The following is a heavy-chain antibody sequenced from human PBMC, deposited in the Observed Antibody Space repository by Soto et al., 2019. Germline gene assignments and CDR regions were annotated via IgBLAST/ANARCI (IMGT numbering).Heavy chain of an antibody. V-gene: IGHV3-21*01. Sequence: VGSLRLSCAASGFTFSGYSMNWVRQAPGKGLEWVSSISSSSDYIYYADSVKGRFTISRDNTQNSLYLQMNSLRAEDTAVYYCASGGTTGTTATNWFDPWGQGTLVTVSS. J-gene: IGHJ5*02. CDR2: ISSSSDYI. CDR3: ASGGTTGTTATNWFDP. D-gene: IGHD1-1*01. CDR1: GFTFSGYS.